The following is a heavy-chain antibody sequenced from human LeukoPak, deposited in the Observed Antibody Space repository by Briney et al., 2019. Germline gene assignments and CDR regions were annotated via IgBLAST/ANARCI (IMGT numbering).Heavy chain of an antibody. D-gene: IGHD3-22*01. Sequence: ASVKVSCKASGYTFTNYAVHWVRQAPGQGLEWMGWINTNTGNPTYAQGFTGRFVFSLDTSVSTAYLQISSLKAEDTAVYYCARDLVDYYDRLSYFDYWGQGTLVTVSS. V-gene: IGHV7-4-1*02. CDR2: INTNTGNP. CDR1: GYTFTNYA. CDR3: ARDLVDYYDRLSYFDY. J-gene: IGHJ4*02.